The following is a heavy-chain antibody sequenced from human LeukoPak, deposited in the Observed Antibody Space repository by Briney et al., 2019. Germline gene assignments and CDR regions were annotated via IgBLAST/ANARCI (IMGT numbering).Heavy chain of an antibody. CDR3: ARDYYDSSGGFDY. CDR1: EFIFSSYG. Sequence: GGSLRLSCEASEFIFSSYGMHWGRQAPGKGLEWVAAIWDDGSEKYYGDSVRGRFTISRDNSKNTLYLQMDSLRAEDTAVYYCARDYYDSSGGFDYWGQGTLVTVSS. J-gene: IGHJ4*02. CDR2: IWDDGSEK. V-gene: IGHV3-33*01. D-gene: IGHD3-22*01.